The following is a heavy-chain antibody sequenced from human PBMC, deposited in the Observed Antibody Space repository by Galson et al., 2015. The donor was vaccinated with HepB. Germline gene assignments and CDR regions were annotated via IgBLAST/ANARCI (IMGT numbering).Heavy chain of an antibody. J-gene: IGHJ5*01. Sequence: SLRLSCAASGFGFDTHAMSGVRQAPGKGLEWISGISGNGDSTFYADSVKGRFTVSRDNSNNMLYLQMNSLRAEDAGLYFCAKGYGLFDSWGQGTLVTVSS. CDR1: GFGFDTHA. D-gene: IGHD5-18*01. V-gene: IGHV3-23*01. CDR2: ISGNGDST. CDR3: AKGYGLFDS.